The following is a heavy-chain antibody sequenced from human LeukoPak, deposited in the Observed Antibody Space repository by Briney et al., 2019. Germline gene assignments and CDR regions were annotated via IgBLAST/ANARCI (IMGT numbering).Heavy chain of an antibody. CDR2: INHSGST. Sequence: SETLSLTCAVYGGSFSGYYWSWIRQPPGKGLEWIGEINHSGSTNYNPSLKSRVTISVDTSKNQFSLKLSSVTAADTAVYYCARRERATVTTQFDPWGQGTLVTVPS. CDR3: ARRERATVTTQFDP. V-gene: IGHV4-34*01. D-gene: IGHD4-17*01. CDR1: GGSFSGYY. J-gene: IGHJ5*02.